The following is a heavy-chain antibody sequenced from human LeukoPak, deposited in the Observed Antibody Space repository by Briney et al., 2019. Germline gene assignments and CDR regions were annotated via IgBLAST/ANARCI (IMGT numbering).Heavy chain of an antibody. Sequence: ASVKVSCKASGYTFTSYDINWVRQATGQRLEWMGWMNPNSGNTGYAQKSQGRVTMTRNTSISTAYRELSSLRSEDTAVYYCARVTGTSRISDYWGQGTLVTVSS. V-gene: IGHV1-8*01. J-gene: IGHJ4*02. CDR3: ARVTGTSRISDY. CDR1: GYTFTSYD. CDR2: MNPNSGNT. D-gene: IGHD1-20*01.